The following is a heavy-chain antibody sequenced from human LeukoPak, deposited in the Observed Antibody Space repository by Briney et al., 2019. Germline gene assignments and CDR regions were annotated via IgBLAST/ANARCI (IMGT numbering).Heavy chain of an antibody. CDR2: INPNSGGT. V-gene: IGHV1-2*02. D-gene: IGHD3-3*01. CDR1: GYTFTGYY. Sequence: ASVKVSCKASGYTFTGYYMHWVRQAPGQGLEWMGWINPNSGGTNYAQKFQGRVTMTRDTSISTVYMELSRLRSDDTAVYYCARTGLRFLTYYYMDVWGKGTTVTVSS. CDR3: ARTGLRFLTYYYMDV. J-gene: IGHJ6*03.